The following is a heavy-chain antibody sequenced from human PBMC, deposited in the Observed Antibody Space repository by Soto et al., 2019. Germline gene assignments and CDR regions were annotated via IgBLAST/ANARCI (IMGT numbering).Heavy chain of an antibody. CDR3: ANGDTAMVKVNYYYGMDV. J-gene: IGHJ6*02. Sequence: QVQLVESGGGVVQPGRSLRLSFAASGFTFSSYGMHWVRQAPGKGLEWVAVISYDGSNKYYADSVKGRFTISRDNSKNTLYLQMNSLRAEDTAVYYCANGDTAMVKVNYYYGMDVWGQGTTVTVSS. CDR1: GFTFSSYG. V-gene: IGHV3-30*18. CDR2: ISYDGSNK. D-gene: IGHD5-18*01.